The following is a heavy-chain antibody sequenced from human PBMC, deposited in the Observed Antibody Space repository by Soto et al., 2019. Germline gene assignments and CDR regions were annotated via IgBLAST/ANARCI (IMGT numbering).Heavy chain of an antibody. CDR1: GYTFTSYA. CDR2: INAGNGNT. Sequence: QVQLVQSGAEEKKPGASVKVSCKASGYTFTSYAMHWVRQAPGQRLEWMGWINAGNGNTKYSQKFQGRVTITRDTSASTAYMELGSLRSEDTAVYYCARDPWNYVSGWFDPWGQGTLVTVSS. D-gene: IGHD1-7*01. CDR3: ARDPWNYVSGWFDP. J-gene: IGHJ5*02. V-gene: IGHV1-3*05.